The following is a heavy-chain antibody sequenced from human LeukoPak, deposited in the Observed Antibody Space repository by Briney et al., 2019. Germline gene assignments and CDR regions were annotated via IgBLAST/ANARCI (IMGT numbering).Heavy chain of an antibody. CDR2: IRSKSNSYAT. J-gene: IGHJ4*02. D-gene: IGHD3-22*01. V-gene: IGHV3-73*01. Sequence: PGGSLRLSCAASGFTFGDSSIHWVRQAAGKGLEWVGRIRSKSNSYATAYAASLKGRFTISRDDSKNTAYLKMNSLKTEDTAVYYCSRRFRKDDSSGYVDYWGQGTLVTVSS. CDR1: GFTFGDSS. CDR3: SRRFRKDDSSGYVDY.